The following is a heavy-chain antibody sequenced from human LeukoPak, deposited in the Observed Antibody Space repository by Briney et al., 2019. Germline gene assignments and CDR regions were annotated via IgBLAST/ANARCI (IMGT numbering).Heavy chain of an antibody. CDR1: GGSISSGGYS. CDR2: IYYSGST. CDR3: ARQIRGAFSTGIPLIRGVRRHYYYMDV. V-gene: IGHV4-39*01. Sequence: SETLSLTCAVSGGSISSGGYSWSWIRQPPGKGLEWIGSIYYSGSTYYNPSLKSRVTISVDKSKNQFSLTLSSVTAEDTAVYYCARQIRGAFSTGIPLIRGVRRHYYYMDVWGKGTTVTVSS. J-gene: IGHJ6*03. D-gene: IGHD3-10*01.